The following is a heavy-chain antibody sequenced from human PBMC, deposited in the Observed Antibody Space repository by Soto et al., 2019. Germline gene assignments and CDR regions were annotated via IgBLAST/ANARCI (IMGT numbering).Heavy chain of an antibody. Sequence: GGSLRLSCAASGFTFSSYGMHWVRQAPGKGLEWVAITSYDESEKYYADSVKGRFIISRDNSKNTLYLQMNSLRAEDTAVYYCARDYLVVPHRVIDYWGQGTLVTVSS. CDR1: GFTFSSYG. D-gene: IGHD2-2*01. CDR2: TSYDESEK. V-gene: IGHV3-30*03. CDR3: ARDYLVVPHRVIDY. J-gene: IGHJ4*02.